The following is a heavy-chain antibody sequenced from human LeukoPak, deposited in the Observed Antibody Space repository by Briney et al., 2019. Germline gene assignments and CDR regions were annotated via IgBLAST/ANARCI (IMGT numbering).Heavy chain of an antibody. CDR3: ARLSLHRSGGSCYRGAFDS. D-gene: IGHD2-15*01. Sequence: SETLSLTCTVPGVSMGSGAHYWSWIRQPPGKGLELIAYVYYSGVASYNPSLKSRVAISIDTSKNQFSLNLSSVTAADTAVYYCARLSLHRSGGSCYRGAFDSWGQGTLVTVSS. CDR2: VYYSGVA. V-gene: IGHV4-61*08. CDR1: GVSMGSGAHY. J-gene: IGHJ4*02.